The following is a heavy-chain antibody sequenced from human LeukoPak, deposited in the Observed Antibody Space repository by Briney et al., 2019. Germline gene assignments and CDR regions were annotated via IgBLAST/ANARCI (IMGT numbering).Heavy chain of an antibody. J-gene: IGHJ5*02. Sequence: PGGSLRLSCAASGFALSGFWMHWIRQAPGKGLVWVSRIKYDGTSTSYADSVKGRFTISRDSARNTLYLQMNSLRAEDTAVYYCAKSDWFDPWGQGTLVTVSS. CDR1: GFALSGFW. CDR2: IKYDGTST. CDR3: AKSDWFDP. V-gene: IGHV3-74*01.